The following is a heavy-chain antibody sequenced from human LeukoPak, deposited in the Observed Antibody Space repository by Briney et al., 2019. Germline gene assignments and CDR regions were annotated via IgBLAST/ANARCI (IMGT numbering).Heavy chain of an antibody. V-gene: IGHV4-31*03. CDR1: GGSISSGGYY. J-gene: IGHJ3*02. Sequence: PSETLSLTCTVSGGSISSGGYYWSWIRQHPGKGLEWTGYIYYSGSTYYNPSLKSRVTISVDTSKNQFSLKLSSVTAADTAVYYCARSYGSGSYYNRNAFDIWGQGTMVTVSS. CDR2: IYYSGST. CDR3: ARSYGSGSYYNRNAFDI. D-gene: IGHD3-10*01.